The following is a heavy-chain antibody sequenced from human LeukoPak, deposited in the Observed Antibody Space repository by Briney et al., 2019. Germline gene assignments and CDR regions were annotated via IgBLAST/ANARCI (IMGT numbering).Heavy chain of an antibody. J-gene: IGHJ4*02. D-gene: IGHD3-10*01. CDR2: ISYDGSNK. CDR1: GFTFSSYA. CDR3: ASDYGSGGSGSLGLDS. Sequence: GGSLRLSCAASGFTFSSYAMHWVRQAPGKGLEWVAVISYDGSNKYYADSVKGRFTISRDNSKNTVYLQMNSLRAEDTAVYYCASDYGSGGSGSLGLDSWGQGTLVTVSS. V-gene: IGHV3-30-3*01.